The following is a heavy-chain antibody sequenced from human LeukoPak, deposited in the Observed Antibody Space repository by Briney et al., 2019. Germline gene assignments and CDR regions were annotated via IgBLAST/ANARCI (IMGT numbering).Heavy chain of an antibody. D-gene: IGHD3-3*01. CDR2: ISGSGGST. CDR3: ARVKTPGFWSGRYFDC. CDR1: GFIFSSYA. V-gene: IGHV3-23*01. Sequence: GGSLRLSCAASGFIFSSYAMSWVRQAPGKGLEWVSAISGSGGSTYYADSVKGRFTISRDNSKNTLYLQMNSLRAEDTAVYYCARVKTPGFWSGRYFDCWGQGTLVTVSS. J-gene: IGHJ4*02.